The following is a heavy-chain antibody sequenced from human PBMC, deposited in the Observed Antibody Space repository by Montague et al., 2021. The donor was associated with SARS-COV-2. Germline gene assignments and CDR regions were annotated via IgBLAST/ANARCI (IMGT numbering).Heavy chain of an antibody. CDR2: VSSSGRT. D-gene: IGHD2-2*01. Sequence: SETLSLTCTVSGDAISDNTYNWVRIRQPPGQGLDFIVSVSSSGRTHYNLPLQSRVTLSVDTSKNVVSLKLTSVTAADTSVYYYARLALSGWPSYYLYGFDRWGPGSMITVSS. J-gene: IGHJ5*02. CDR1: GDAISDNTYN. V-gene: IGHV4-39*01. CDR3: ARLALSGWPSYYLYGFDR.